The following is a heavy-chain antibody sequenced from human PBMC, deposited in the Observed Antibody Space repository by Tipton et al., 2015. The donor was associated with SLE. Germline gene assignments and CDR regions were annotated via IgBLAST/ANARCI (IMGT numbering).Heavy chain of an antibody. CDR3: ARRLECSSSGYEEYFDY. Sequence: TLSLTCTVSGGSISSHYWSWIRQPPGKGLEWIGYIHYSESTNYNPSLKSRVTISVDTAKNQFSLKLSSVTAADTAVYYCARRLECSSSGYEEYFDYWGQGTLVTFSS. CDR1: GGSISSHY. CDR2: IHYSEST. D-gene: IGHD6-13*01. V-gene: IGHV4-59*11. J-gene: IGHJ4*02.